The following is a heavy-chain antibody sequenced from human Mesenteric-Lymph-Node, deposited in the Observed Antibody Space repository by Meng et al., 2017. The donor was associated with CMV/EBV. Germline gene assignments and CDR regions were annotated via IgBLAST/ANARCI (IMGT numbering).Heavy chain of an antibody. D-gene: IGHD1-1*01. CDR1: GYSFTGYS. J-gene: IGHJ5*02. V-gene: IGHV1-2*06. Sequence: QVQLVQSGAEEKKPGASVKVSCKASGYSFTGYSIHWVRQAPGQGLEWMGRISPNTGDTIYEENFQGRVTMTRDTSINTAYMELSSLTSDDTAVYYCGRGQQTFDPWGQGTLVTVSS. CDR2: ISPNTGDT. CDR3: GRGQQTFDP.